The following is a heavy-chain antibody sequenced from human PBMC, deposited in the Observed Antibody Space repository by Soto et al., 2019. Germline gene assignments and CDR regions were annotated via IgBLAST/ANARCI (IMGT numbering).Heavy chain of an antibody. D-gene: IGHD3-22*01. J-gene: IGHJ4*02. CDR2: ISGSGGST. CDR1: GFTFSSYA. V-gene: IGHV3-23*01. Sequence: EVQLLESGGGLVQPGGSLRLSCAASGFTFSSYAMSWVRQAPGKGLEWVSAISGSGGSTYYADSVKGRFTISRDNAKNTLYRRMNSLRAEDTAVYYCAKDNRLRYDHDSSVLYWGQGTLVTVSS. CDR3: AKDNRLRYDHDSSVLY.